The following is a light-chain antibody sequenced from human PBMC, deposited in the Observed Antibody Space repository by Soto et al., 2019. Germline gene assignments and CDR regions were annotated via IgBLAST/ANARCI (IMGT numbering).Light chain of an antibody. Sequence: PSERATRSCRASPSVTNYLAWYQQKPGQPPRLLIYGAFNRAAGIPARFSGSGSGTDFTLTISSLEPEDSAVYYCQQRNTWPPVTFCQGTRLEIK. J-gene: IGKJ5*01. CDR3: QQRNTWPPVT. CDR1: PSVTNY. CDR2: GAF. V-gene: IGKV3-11*01.